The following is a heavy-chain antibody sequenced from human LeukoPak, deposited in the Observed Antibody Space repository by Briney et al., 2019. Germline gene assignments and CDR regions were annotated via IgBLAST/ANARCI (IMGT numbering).Heavy chain of an antibody. J-gene: IGHJ4*02. Sequence: ASVKVSFKASGYTFTGYYMHWVRQAPGQGLEWMGLINPNSGSTNYAQKLQGRVTMTRDTSISTAYMELSRLRSDDTAVYYCASRGYSYDYFDYWGKGTLVTVSS. V-gene: IGHV1-2*06. CDR3: ASRGYSYDYFDY. CDR2: INPNSGST. CDR1: GYTFTGYY. D-gene: IGHD5-18*01.